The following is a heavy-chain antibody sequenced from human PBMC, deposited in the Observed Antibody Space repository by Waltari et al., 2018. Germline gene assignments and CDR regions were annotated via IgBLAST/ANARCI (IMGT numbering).Heavy chain of an antibody. CDR1: GGSISSYY. Sequence: QVQLQESGPGLVKPSETLSLTCTVSGGSISSYYWSWIRQPPGKGLEWIGYIYYSGSTNYNPSLKSRVTISVDTSKNQFSLKLSSVTAADTAVYYCARGGDRAFDIWGQGTMVTVSS. CDR3: ARGGDRAFDI. D-gene: IGHD3-16*01. V-gene: IGHV4-59*01. J-gene: IGHJ3*02. CDR2: IYYSGST.